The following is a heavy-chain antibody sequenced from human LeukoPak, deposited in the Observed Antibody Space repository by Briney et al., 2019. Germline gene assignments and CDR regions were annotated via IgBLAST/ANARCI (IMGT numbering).Heavy chain of an antibody. CDR3: ARIIGAAGTRYFDY. CDR2: ISSDGGST. CDR1: GFTFSSFA. V-gene: IGHV3-64*02. J-gene: IGHJ4*02. Sequence: PGGSLRLSCAASGFTFSSFAIHWVRQAPGKGLEYVSAISSDGGSTYYADSVKDRFTISRDNSKNTLYLQMGSLRDEDMAVYCCARIIGAAGTRYFDYWGQGTRVTVSS. D-gene: IGHD6-13*01.